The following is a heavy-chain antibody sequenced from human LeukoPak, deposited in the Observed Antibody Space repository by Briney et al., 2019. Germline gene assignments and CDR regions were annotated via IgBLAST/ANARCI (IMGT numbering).Heavy chain of an antibody. CDR3: AGGASSFRLYYYYYYMDV. CDR2: ISSSSSYI. V-gene: IGHV3-21*01. D-gene: IGHD3-16*01. CDR1: GFSFSFFW. Sequence: GGSLRLSCAASGFSFSFFWMNWVRQAPGKGLEWVSSISSSSSYIYYADSVKGRFTISRDNAKNSLYLQMNSLRAEDTAVYYCAGGASSFRLYYYYYYMDVWGKGTTVTVSS. J-gene: IGHJ6*03.